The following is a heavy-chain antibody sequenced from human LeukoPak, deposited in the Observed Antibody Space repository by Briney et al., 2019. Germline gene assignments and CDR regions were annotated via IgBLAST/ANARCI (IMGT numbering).Heavy chain of an antibody. Sequence: GESLKISCKGSGYSLTTYWIGWVRQMPGKGLEWMGIIYPGDSDTRYSPSFQGQVTISADKSISTAYLQWSSLKASDTAMYYCARGRNYGDYYFDYWGQGTLVTVSS. CDR2: IYPGDSDT. CDR3: ARGRNYGDYYFDY. D-gene: IGHD4-17*01. V-gene: IGHV5-51*01. J-gene: IGHJ4*02. CDR1: GYSLTTYW.